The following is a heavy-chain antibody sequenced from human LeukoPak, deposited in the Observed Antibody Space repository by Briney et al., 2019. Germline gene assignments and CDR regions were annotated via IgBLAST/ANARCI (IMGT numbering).Heavy chain of an antibody. CDR2: VNHSGST. V-gene: IGHV4-34*01. CDR1: GGSFSGYY. D-gene: IGHD4-23*01. J-gene: IGHJ3*02. CDR3: ASTTVVEVAAFDI. Sequence: PSETLSLTCAVYGGSFSGYYWSWIRQPPGKGLEWIGEVNHSGSTNYNPSLKSRVTISVDTSKNQFSLKLSSVTAADTAVYYCASTTVVEVAAFDIWGQGTMVTVSS.